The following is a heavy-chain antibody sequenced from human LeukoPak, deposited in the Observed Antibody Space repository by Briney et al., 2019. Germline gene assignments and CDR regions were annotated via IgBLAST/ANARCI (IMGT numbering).Heavy chain of an antibody. CDR1: GGSFSGYY. D-gene: IGHD1-7*01. J-gene: IGHJ4*02. CDR3: ARGPYNWNYVRLKLFDY. Sequence: SETLSLTCAVYGGSFSGYYWSWIRQPPGKGLEWIGEINHSGSTNYNPSLKSRVTISVDTSKNQFSLKLSSVTAADTAVYHCARGPYNWNYVRLKLFDYWGQGTLVTVSS. CDR2: INHSGST. V-gene: IGHV4-34*01.